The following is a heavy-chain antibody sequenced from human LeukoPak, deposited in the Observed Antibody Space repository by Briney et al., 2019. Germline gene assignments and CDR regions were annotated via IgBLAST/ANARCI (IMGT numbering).Heavy chain of an antibody. CDR1: GCTFINYG. Sequence: ASVKVSCKASGCTFINYGISWVRPARGQGLDWMGWISGYNGNTNYAQDVQGRVTMTTDTSTRTAYMELRSLRSDDTAVYYCARVSCGGDCYSNWFDPWGQGTLVTVSS. CDR2: ISGYNGNT. CDR3: ARVSCGGDCYSNWFDP. D-gene: IGHD2-21*02. V-gene: IGHV1-18*04. J-gene: IGHJ5*02.